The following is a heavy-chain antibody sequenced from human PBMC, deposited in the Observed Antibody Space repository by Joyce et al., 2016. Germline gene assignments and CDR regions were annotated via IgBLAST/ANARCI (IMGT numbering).Heavy chain of an antibody. D-gene: IGHD2/OR15-2a*01. V-gene: IGHV3-30-3*02. CDR2: ISHEGVTK. J-gene: IGHJ6*02. CDR3: AKIPDGSSYYLYPMDV. Sequence: VKLVESGGAVVQPGTSVRLTCTVSGFTFGGVAMSWVRQAPGRGLEWMGVISHEGVTKYEATAVKGRFRISRDNSKNTLSLVMDSLEFHDTAVYFCAKIPDGSSYYLYPMDVWGQGTTVTVSS. CDR1: GFTFGGVA.